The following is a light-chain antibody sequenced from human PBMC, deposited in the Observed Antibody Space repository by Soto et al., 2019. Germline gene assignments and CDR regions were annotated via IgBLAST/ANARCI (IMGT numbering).Light chain of an antibody. CDR3: QQANSFPFT. V-gene: IGKV1-12*01. Sequence: DIQMTQSPSSVSASVGDRVTLTCRTSQGIISWLAWYQQKPGKAPKLLIYAASILESGVPSRFSGSESGTDFTLTISSLQPEDFATYYCQQANSFPFTFGPGTKVDIK. J-gene: IGKJ3*01. CDR2: AAS. CDR1: QGIISW.